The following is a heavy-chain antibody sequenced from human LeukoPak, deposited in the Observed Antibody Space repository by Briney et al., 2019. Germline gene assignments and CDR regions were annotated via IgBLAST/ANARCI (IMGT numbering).Heavy chain of an antibody. CDR1: GYTFTNHW. Sequence: GESLKISCKGSGYTFTNHWISWVRQMPGKGLEWMGKIDPSDSYTNYSPSFQGHVTISADKSISTAYLQWSSLKASDTAMYYCARAPDRDSGYDYFDYWGQGTLVTVSS. V-gene: IGHV5-10-1*01. D-gene: IGHD5-12*01. J-gene: IGHJ4*02. CDR3: ARAPDRDSGYDYFDY. CDR2: IDPSDSYT.